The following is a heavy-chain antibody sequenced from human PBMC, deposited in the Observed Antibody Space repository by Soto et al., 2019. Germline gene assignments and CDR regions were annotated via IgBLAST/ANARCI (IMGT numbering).Heavy chain of an antibody. CDR3: ARRLTNPTAIIGRTEFDY. Sequence: GESLKISCQGSGYSFTSYWINGVRQMPGKGLEWVGSTAPSGSYATYSPSFLGHVTISADKSISTAYLKWSRLEASDTAIYYCARRLTNPTAIIGRTEFDYWGQGTVVTVSS. J-gene: IGHJ4*02. CDR2: TAPSGSYA. CDR1: GYSFTSYW. D-gene: IGHD1-20*01. V-gene: IGHV5-10-1*01.